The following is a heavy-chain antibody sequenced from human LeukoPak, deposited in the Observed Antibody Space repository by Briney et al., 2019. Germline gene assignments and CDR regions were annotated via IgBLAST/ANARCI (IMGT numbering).Heavy chain of an antibody. CDR1: GFTFSSYA. D-gene: IGHD6-13*01. CDR2: ISGSGGST. J-gene: IGHJ3*02. V-gene: IGHV3-23*01. CDR3: AKTLNSSRLPPDAFDI. Sequence: PGGSLRLSCAASGFTFSSYAMSWVRQAPGKGLEWVSAISGSGGSTYYADSVKGRFTISRDNSKNTLYLQMNSLRAEDTAVYYCAKTLNSSRLPPDAFDIWGQGTMVTVSS.